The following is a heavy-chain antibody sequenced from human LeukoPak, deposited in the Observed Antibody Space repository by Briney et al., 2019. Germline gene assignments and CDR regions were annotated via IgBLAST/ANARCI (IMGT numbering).Heavy chain of an antibody. CDR1: GDSVSSKNGA. Sequence: SQTLSLTCVVSGDSVSSKNGAWNWLRQSPSRGLEWLGRTYYRSKWYNDYAESMEGRMTISQDTSKNQYSLHLNSVTPDDTAVYYCARDFGTTGWHTFDYWGQGTLVTVSS. D-gene: IGHD6-19*01. J-gene: IGHJ4*02. CDR2: TYYRSKWYN. CDR3: ARDFGTTGWHTFDY. V-gene: IGHV6-1*01.